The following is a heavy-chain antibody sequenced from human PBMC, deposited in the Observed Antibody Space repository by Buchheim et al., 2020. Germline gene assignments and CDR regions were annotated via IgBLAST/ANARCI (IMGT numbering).Heavy chain of an antibody. CDR3: IRRATVGATDRHFDS. CDR2: ISTDGSST. D-gene: IGHD1-26*01. J-gene: IGHJ4*02. CDR1: GFTFSSYW. Sequence: EVQLVESGGALVQPGGSLRLSCAASGFTFSSYWMHWVRQAPGKGLVWVSRISTDGSSTTYADSVKGRFTISRDNANNALYLQMNSLRAEDTAVYYCIRRATVGATDRHFDSWGRGTL. V-gene: IGHV3-74*01.